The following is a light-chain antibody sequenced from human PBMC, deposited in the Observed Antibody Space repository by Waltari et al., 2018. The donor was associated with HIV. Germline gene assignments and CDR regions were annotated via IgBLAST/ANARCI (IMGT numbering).Light chain of an antibody. V-gene: IGLV2-14*03. J-gene: IGLJ3*02. CDR1: NNDVGTYNS. CDR3: SSYTSSISLV. Sequence: QSALTQPASASGSPGQSITISCTGTNNDVGTYNSFPWYQQHPGKAPKLMIYDVTDRPSGVSDRFSGSKSGNTASLTISGLQAEDEADYYCSSYTSSISLVFGGGTKVTVL. CDR2: DVT.